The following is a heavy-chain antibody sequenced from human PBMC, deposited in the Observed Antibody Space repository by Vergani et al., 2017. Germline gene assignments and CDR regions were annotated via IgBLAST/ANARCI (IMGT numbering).Heavy chain of an antibody. CDR1: GFTFSSHW. Sequence: EVQLVESGGGLVQPGGSLRLSCAASGFTFSSHWMHWVRQAPGKGLVWVSRINSDGSSTSYADSVKGRFTISRDNAKNTLYLQMNSLRAEDTAVSYCARDQRYYDILTGYYRRDAFDIWGQGTMVTVSS. CDR2: INSDGSST. J-gene: IGHJ3*02. CDR3: ARDQRYYDILTGYYRRDAFDI. D-gene: IGHD3-9*01. V-gene: IGHV3-74*01.